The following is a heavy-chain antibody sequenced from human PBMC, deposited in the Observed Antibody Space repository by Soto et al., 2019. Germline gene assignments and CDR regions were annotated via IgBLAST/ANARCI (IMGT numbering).Heavy chain of an antibody. V-gene: IGHV3-66*01. CDR1: GFTVSSNY. CDR3: ARDRCSSTSCYLWFDP. CDR2: IYSGGST. Sequence: EVQLVESGGGLVQPGGSLRLSCAASGFTVSSNYMSWVRQAPGKGLEWVSVIYSGGSTYYADSVKGRFTISRDNSKNTRYLQMNSLRAEDTAVYYCARDRCSSTSCYLWFDPWGQGTLVTVSS. D-gene: IGHD2-2*01. J-gene: IGHJ5*02.